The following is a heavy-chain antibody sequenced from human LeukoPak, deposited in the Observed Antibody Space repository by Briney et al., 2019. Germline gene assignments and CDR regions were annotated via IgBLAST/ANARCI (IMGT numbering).Heavy chain of an antibody. J-gene: IGHJ4*02. CDR1: GGSISSYY. V-gene: IGHV4-59*01. Sequence: SETLSLTCTVSGGSISSYYWSWIRQPPGKGLEWIGYIYYSGSTNYNPSLKSRATISVDTSKNQFSLKLSSVTAADTAVYYCARGAYDSSGYSFDYWGQGTLVTVSS. D-gene: IGHD3-22*01. CDR3: ARGAYDSSGYSFDY. CDR2: IYYSGST.